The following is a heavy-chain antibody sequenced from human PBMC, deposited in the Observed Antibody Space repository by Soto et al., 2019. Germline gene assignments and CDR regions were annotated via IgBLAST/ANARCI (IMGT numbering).Heavy chain of an antibody. CDR2: INHSGST. D-gene: IGHD1-7*01. CDR3: ARGYNWSYMRIIPQYFDY. CDR1: GGSFSGYY. J-gene: IGHJ4*02. V-gene: IGHV4-34*01. Sequence: QVQLQQWGAGLLKPSETLSLTCAVYGGSFSGYYWSWIRQPPGKGLEWIGEINHSGSTNYNPSLKSRDSISVDTSKNQFSLKLSAVTAADPAVYYCARGYNWSYMRIIPQYFDYWGQGTLVTVSS.